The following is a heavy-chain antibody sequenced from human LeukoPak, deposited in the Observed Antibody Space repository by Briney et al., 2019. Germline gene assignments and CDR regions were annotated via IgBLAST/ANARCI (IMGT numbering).Heavy chain of an antibody. CDR3: ARGGYYYDSSGVI. V-gene: IGHV4-38-2*02. Sequence: PSETLSLTCTASGYSISSGYYWGWIRQPPGKGLEWIGSTYHSGITYYNPSLNSRVSISVDTSRNRFSLKLSSVTAADTAVYYCARGGYYYDSSGVIWGQGTLVTVSS. CDR1: GYSISSGYY. D-gene: IGHD3-22*01. J-gene: IGHJ4*02. CDR2: TYHSGIT.